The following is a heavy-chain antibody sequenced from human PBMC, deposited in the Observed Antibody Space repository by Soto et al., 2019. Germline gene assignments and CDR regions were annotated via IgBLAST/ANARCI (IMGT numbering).Heavy chain of an antibody. J-gene: IGHJ5*02. CDR2: IHFSGTS. V-gene: IGHV4-59*01. CDR1: AGCISDIC. Sequence: SGTLSLPGTRFAGCISDICRAGFRQPPGKGLEWNAFIHFSGTSNYNPSLTSRVTISVDTSKNQFSLKLSSVTAADTAVYYCARGGASSKWFDTWGQGTLVTVS. CDR3: ARGGASSKWFDT.